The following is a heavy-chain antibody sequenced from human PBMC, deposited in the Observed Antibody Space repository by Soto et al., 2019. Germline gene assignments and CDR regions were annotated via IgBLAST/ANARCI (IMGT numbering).Heavy chain of an antibody. V-gene: IGHV4-31*03. D-gene: IGHD2-15*01. CDR3: ARQPTPEYYYYGMDV. J-gene: IGHJ6*02. CDR1: GGSISSGGYY. CDR2: IYYSGST. Sequence: SETLSLTCTVSGGSISSGGYYWSWIRQHPGKGLEWIGYIYYSGSTYYNPSLKSRVTISVDTSKNQFSLKLSSVTAADTAVYYCARQPTPEYYYYGMDVWGQGTTVTVSS.